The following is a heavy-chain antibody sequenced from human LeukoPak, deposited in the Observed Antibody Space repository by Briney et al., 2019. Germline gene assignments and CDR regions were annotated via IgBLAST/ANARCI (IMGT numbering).Heavy chain of an antibody. D-gene: IGHD3-3*01. V-gene: IGHV1-18*01. CDR3: ARDRDYVFWSGLLGYYMDV. Sequence: ASVNVSCKASGYSFTTYGITWVRQAPGQGLEWMGWISGKDGDTKYAQKFQGRVTMTTDTSTSTADLEVKSLTSDDTAVYYCARDRDYVFWSGLLGYYMDVWGKGTTVIVSS. J-gene: IGHJ6*03. CDR1: GYSFTTYG. CDR2: ISGKDGDT.